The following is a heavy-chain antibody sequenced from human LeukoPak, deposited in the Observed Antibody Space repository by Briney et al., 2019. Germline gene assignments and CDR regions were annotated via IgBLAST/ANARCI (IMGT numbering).Heavy chain of an antibody. CDR3: ARDYYDSSGYPFSYGMDI. CDR1: GYTFTSYY. V-gene: IGHV1-46*01. J-gene: IGHJ6*02. Sequence: ASVKVSCKASGYTFTSYYMHWVRQAPGQGLEWMGIINPSGGSTSYAQKFQGRVTMTRDTSTSTVYMELSSLRSEDTAVYYCARDYYDSSGYPFSYGMDIWGQGTMVTVSS. CDR2: INPSGGST. D-gene: IGHD3-22*01.